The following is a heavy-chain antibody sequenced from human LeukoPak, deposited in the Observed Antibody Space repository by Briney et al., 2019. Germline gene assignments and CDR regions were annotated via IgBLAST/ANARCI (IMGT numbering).Heavy chain of an antibody. CDR1: GYTFTSYG. CDR2: ISAYNGNT. Sequence: ASVKVSCKASGYTFTSYGISWVRQAPGQGLEWMGWISAYNGNTNYAQKLQGRVTMTTDTSTSTAYMELRSLRSDDTAVYYCARDGIAARPRRWPFDDWGQGTLVTVSS. CDR3: ARDGIAARPRRWPFDD. J-gene: IGHJ4*02. D-gene: IGHD6-6*01. V-gene: IGHV1-18*01.